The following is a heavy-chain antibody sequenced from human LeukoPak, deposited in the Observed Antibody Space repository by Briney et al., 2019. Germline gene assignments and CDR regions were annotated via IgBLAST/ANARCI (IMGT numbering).Heavy chain of an antibody. CDR1: GGSISSYY. J-gene: IGHJ6*02. D-gene: IGHD1-26*01. CDR2: IYYSGST. Sequence: PSETLSLTCTVSGGSISSYYWSWIRQPPGKGLEWIGYIYYSGSTNYNPSLKSRVTISVDTSKNQFSLKLRSVTASDTAVYYCARLRGGSYAPDAYFYYGMDVWGQGTTVIVSS. CDR3: ARLRGGSYAPDAYFYYGMDV. V-gene: IGHV4-59*08.